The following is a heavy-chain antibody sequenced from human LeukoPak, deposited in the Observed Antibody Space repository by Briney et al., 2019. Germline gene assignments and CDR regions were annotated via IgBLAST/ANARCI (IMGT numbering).Heavy chain of an antibody. CDR3: ARDRSGWNGLYYFDY. D-gene: IGHD1-1*01. J-gene: IGHJ4*02. CDR2: FIPIFGTA. V-gene: IGHV1-69*13. Sequence: SVKVSCKASGGTFSSYAISWVRQAPGQGLEWMGGFIPIFGTANYAQKFQGRVTITADESTSTAYMELSSLRSEDTAVYYCARDRSGWNGLYYFDYWGQGTLVTVSS. CDR1: GGTFSSYA.